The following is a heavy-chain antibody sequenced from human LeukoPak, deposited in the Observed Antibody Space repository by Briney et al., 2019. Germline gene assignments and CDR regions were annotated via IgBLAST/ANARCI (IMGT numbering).Heavy chain of an antibody. CDR2: ITSTGTST. V-gene: IGHV3-23*01. J-gene: IGHJ4*02. CDR3: ARGVASGWYPGLDY. CDR1: GFTFANYA. D-gene: IGHD6-19*01. Sequence: GGSLRLSCAASGFTFANYAMTWVRQAPGKGLECVSPITSTGTSTFYADSVKGRFTVSRDNSNNTLFLQMNSLRVEDSAVYYCARGVASGWYPGLDYWGRGTLVTVSS.